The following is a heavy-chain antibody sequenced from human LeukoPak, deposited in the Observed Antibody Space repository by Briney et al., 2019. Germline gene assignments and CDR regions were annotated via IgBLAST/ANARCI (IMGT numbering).Heavy chain of an antibody. CDR1: GYTFTGNY. V-gene: IGHV1-2*02. Sequence: ASVKVSCKASGYTFTGNYMHWVRHAPGQGLGWMGWINPNSGGTNYAQKFQGRVTMTRDTSISTAYMELSRLRSDDTAVYYCARASRIAAAGGGGFEYFQHWGQGTLVTVSS. CDR2: INPNSGGT. D-gene: IGHD6-13*01. J-gene: IGHJ1*01. CDR3: ARASRIAAAGGGGFEYFQH.